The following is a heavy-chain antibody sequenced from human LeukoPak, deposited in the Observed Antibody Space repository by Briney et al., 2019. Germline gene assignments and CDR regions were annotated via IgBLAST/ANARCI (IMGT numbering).Heavy chain of an antibody. CDR1: GVSIGSHY. Sequence: PSETLSLTCTVSGVSIGSHYWSWIRQPAGKGLEWIGRIYTSGGTNYNPSLKSRVTMSVDTSKNQFSLKLSSVTAADTAVYYCARGGGATWEAFGGGELAPRGLYYFDYWGQGTLVTVSS. V-gene: IGHV4-4*07. J-gene: IGHJ4*02. D-gene: IGHD1-26*01. CDR3: ARGGGATWEAFGGGELAPRGLYYFDY. CDR2: IYTSGGT.